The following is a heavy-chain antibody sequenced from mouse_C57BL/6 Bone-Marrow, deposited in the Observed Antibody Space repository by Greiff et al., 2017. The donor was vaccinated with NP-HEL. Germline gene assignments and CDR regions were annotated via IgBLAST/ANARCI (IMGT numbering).Heavy chain of an antibody. D-gene: IGHD1-1*01. J-gene: IGHJ3*01. Sequence: VKLVESGAELARPGASVKLSCKASGYTFTSYGISWVKQRTGQGLEWIGEIYPRSGNTYYNEKFKGKATLTADKSSSTAYMELRSLTSEDSAVYFCAREGIYYYGSSWFAYWGQGTLVTVSA. CDR1: GYTFTSYG. V-gene: IGHV1-81*01. CDR3: AREGIYYYGSSWFAY. CDR2: IYPRSGNT.